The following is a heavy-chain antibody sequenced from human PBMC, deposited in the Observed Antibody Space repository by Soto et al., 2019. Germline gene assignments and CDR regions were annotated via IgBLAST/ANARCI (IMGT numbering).Heavy chain of an antibody. V-gene: IGHV5-51*01. CDR3: TRQAGRNTV. D-gene: IGHD1-1*01. Sequence: PGESLKISCKASGYNFAANWIGWVRQKPGQGLEWMGIVHPPDSDTAYTPSFQGQVTISADKSTSSAYLQWTSLQASDTAIYYCTRQAGRNTVWGKGTLVTVSS. CDR1: GYNFAANW. CDR2: VHPPDSDT. J-gene: IGHJ4*02.